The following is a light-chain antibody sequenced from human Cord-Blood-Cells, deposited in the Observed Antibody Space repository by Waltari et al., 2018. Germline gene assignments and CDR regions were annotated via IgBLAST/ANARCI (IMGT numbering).Light chain of an antibody. V-gene: IGLV2-11*01. CDR1: SSDVGGYNY. J-gene: IGLJ2*01. Sequence: QSALTQTRSVSGSPGQSVTIPCTGTSSDVGGYNYVPWSQQHPGKAPKLLIYDVSKRPSGVPDRFSGSKSGNTASLTISGLQAEDEADYYCCSYAGSYTVVFGGGTKLTVL. CDR3: CSYAGSYTVV. CDR2: DVS.